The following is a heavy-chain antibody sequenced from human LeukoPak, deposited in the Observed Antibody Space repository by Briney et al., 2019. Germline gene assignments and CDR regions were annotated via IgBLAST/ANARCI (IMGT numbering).Heavy chain of an antibody. CDR3: ARGGYYGSGNDFRFDP. CDR1: GGSINSYY. D-gene: IGHD3-10*01. V-gene: IGHV4-59*01. Sequence: SETLSLTCTVSGGSINSYYWSWIRQPPGKGLECIGYIHYTASTNYNPSLKSRVTISVDTSKSQFSLKLSSVTAADTAIYYCARGGYYGSGNDFRFDPWGQGTLVTVSS. J-gene: IGHJ5*02. CDR2: IHYTAST.